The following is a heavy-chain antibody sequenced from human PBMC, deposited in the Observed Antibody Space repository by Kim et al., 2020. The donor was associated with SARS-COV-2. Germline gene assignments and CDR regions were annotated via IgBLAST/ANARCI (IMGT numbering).Heavy chain of an antibody. CDR1: GYSFTSYW. V-gene: IGHV5-10-1*01. CDR2: IDPSDSYT. Sequence: GESLKISCKGSGYSFTSYWISWVRQMPGKGLEWMGRIDPSDSYTNYSPSFQGHVTISADKSISTAYLQWSSLKASDTAMYYCARYPKYQLLPLDYWGQGTLVTVSS. J-gene: IGHJ4*02. D-gene: IGHD2-2*01. CDR3: ARYPKYQLLPLDY.